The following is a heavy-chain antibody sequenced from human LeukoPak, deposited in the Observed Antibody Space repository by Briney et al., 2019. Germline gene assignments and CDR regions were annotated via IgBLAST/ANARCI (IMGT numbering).Heavy chain of an antibody. CDR1: GGSISSSSYY. CDR2: IKQDGSEK. D-gene: IGHD6-19*01. V-gene: IGHV3-7*01. J-gene: IGHJ4*02. Sequence: PSETLSLTCTVSGGSISSSSYYWGWIRQPPGKGLEWVANIKQDGSEKYYVDSVKGRFTISRDNAKNSLYLQMNSLRAEDTAVYYCARDYQWLSFNYWGQGTLVTVSS. CDR3: ARDYQWLSFNY.